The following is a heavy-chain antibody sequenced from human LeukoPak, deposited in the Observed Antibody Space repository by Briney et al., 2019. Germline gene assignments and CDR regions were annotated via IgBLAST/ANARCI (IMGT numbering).Heavy chain of an antibody. V-gene: IGHV4-59*12. CDR1: GGSFSNYF. Sequence: PSETLSLTCTVSGGSFSNYFRGWIRQPPGRGLEWIGYVHNSGSTTYNPSLKSRGTIVLDTSRNQFSLKLSSVTAADTAVYYCARDTRIAAAVESFDPWGQGTLVTVSS. D-gene: IGHD6-13*01. CDR3: ARDTRIAAAVESFDP. J-gene: IGHJ5*02. CDR2: VHNSGST.